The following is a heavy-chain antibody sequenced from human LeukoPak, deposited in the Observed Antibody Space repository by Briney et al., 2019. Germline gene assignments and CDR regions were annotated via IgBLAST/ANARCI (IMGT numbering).Heavy chain of an antibody. J-gene: IGHJ3*02. V-gene: IGHV3-48*03. CDR3: ARVVDTAMVGLGAFDI. CDR1: GFTFSSYE. Sequence: GGSLRPSCAASGFTFSSYEMNWVRQAPGKGLEWVSYISSSGSTIYYADSVKGRFTISRDNAKNSLYLQMNSLRAEDTAVYYCARVVDTAMVGLGAFDIWGQGTMATVSS. D-gene: IGHD5-18*01. CDR2: ISSSGSTI.